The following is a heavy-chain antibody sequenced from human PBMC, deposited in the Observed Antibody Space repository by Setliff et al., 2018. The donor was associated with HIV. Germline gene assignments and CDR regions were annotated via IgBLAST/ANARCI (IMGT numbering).Heavy chain of an antibody. V-gene: IGHV4-39*01. D-gene: IGHD5-12*01. CDR2: VYYSGST. J-gene: IGHJ4*02. CDR1: GDSISASGPGYY. Sequence: SETLSLTCTVSGDSISASGPGYYWGWVRQPPGGGLEWIGSVYYSGSTYYSPSLNSRFTISVDTSKNQFSLKLRSVTAADTAVYYCARQPLYNDYDWRSYYFDYWGQGSLVTVSS. CDR3: ARQPLYNDYDWRSYYFDY.